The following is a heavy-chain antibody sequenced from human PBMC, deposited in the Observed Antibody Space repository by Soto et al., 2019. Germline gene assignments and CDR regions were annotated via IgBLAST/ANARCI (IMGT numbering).Heavy chain of an antibody. V-gene: IGHV4-61*01. CDR3: ARVATVTQYDY. Sequence: QVQLKESGPGLVKPSETLSLTCTVSGVSVSSGSFYWAWVRQPPGKGLEWIGFGSYSGTTNYTPALKSRVTISIDTSRSQISLKVRSLTASDTAVYYCARVATVTQYDYGGRGTLVTVSS. D-gene: IGHD4-17*01. CDR2: GSYSGTT. CDR1: GVSVSSGSFY. J-gene: IGHJ4*02.